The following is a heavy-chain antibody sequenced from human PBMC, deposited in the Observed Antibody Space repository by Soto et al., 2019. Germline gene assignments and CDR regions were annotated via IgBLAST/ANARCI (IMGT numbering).Heavy chain of an antibody. CDR2: IIPIFGTA. J-gene: IGHJ5*02. V-gene: IGHV1-69*06. CDR3: ARSWGYSGSSKMYNWFDP. CDR1: GGTFSSYA. Sequence: GASVKVSCKASGGTFSSYAISWVRQAPGQGLEWMGGIIPIFGTANYAQKFQGRVTITADKSTSTAYMELSSLRSEDTAVYYCARSWGYSGSSKMYNWFDPWGQGTLVTVSS. D-gene: IGHD1-26*01.